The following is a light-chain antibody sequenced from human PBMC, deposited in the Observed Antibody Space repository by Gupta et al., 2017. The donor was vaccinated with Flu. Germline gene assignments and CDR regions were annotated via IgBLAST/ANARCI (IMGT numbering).Light chain of an antibody. J-gene: IGKJ2*01. V-gene: IGKV1-39*01. CDR3: QQRDSTPYT. Sequence: PSSLSASVGDRVTITCRASQRISSYLNWYQQKPGKAPKLLIYAASRLQSGVPSRFSGSGSGTDFTLTISSRQPEDFATYYCQQRDSTPYTFGQGTKLEIK. CDR2: AAS. CDR1: QRISSY.